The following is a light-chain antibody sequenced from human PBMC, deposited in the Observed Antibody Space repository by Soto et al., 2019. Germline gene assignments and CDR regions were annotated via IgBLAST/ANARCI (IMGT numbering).Light chain of an antibody. Sequence: EKVMTQSPATLSVSTGERATLSCRASQSVGSTLAWYQQKPGQPPRLLIYDASTRATGIPARFSGSGSRTEFTLTIRSLQSEDFAVYYFQHYNTWPRTSGQGTQVDIK. CDR3: QHYNTWPRT. CDR1: QSVGST. V-gene: IGKV3-15*01. J-gene: IGKJ1*01. CDR2: DAS.